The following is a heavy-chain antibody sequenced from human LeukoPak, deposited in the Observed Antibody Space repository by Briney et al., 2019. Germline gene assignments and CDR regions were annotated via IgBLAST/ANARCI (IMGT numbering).Heavy chain of an antibody. V-gene: IGHV1-69*01. CDR1: GGTFTSYA. CDR2: IIPIFGTA. Sequence: GSSVKVSCKASGGTFTSYAISWVRQGPGQGLEWMGGIIPIFGTANYAQKFQGRVTITADQSTSTAYMELSSLRSEDTAVYYCASKCSSTSCYYFDYWGQGTLVTVSS. D-gene: IGHD2-2*01. J-gene: IGHJ4*02. CDR3: ASKCSSTSCYYFDY.